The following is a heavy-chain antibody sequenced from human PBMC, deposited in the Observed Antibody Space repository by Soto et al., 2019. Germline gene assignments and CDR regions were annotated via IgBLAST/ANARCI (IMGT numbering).Heavy chain of an antibody. V-gene: IGHV4-59*08. CDR3: ARRWGDYFDY. D-gene: IGHD3-16*01. Sequence: QVQLQESGPGLVKPSETLSLTCTVSGGSISSYYWSWIRQPPGKGLEWIGYIYYSGSTNYNPSLKGRVTISVHPSKKHFSLKLSSLTAADTAVYYCARRWGDYFDYWGQGTLVTVSS. J-gene: IGHJ4*02. CDR2: IYYSGST. CDR1: GGSISSYY.